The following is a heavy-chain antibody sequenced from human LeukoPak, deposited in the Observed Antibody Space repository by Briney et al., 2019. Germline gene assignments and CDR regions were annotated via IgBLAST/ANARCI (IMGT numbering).Heavy chain of an antibody. D-gene: IGHD3-10*01. CDR3: ARDRYYDSGSYYN. V-gene: IGHV4-59*01. Sequence: SETLSLTCTVSGGSISSYYWSWIRQPPGKGLEWVGYLYYSGTTNYNPSLKSRVTISVDTSKNQFSLKLSSVTAADTAVYYCARDRYYDSGSYYNWGQGTLVTVSS. CDR2: LYYSGTT. CDR1: GGSISSYY. J-gene: IGHJ4*02.